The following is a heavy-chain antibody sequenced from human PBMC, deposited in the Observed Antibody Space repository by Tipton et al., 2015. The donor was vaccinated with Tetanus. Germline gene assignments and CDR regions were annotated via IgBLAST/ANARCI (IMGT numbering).Heavy chain of an antibody. Sequence: TLSLTCTVSGDSISSADYYWSWIRQPPGKGLEWIGYTYYSGSTGYNPSLKSRVTISIDSSKNQFSLKLTSVTAADTAVYYCARDERYGDYAYWGQGALVTVSS. J-gene: IGHJ4*02. CDR2: TYYSGST. CDR1: GDSISSADYY. CDR3: ARDERYGDYAY. D-gene: IGHD4-17*01. V-gene: IGHV4-61*08.